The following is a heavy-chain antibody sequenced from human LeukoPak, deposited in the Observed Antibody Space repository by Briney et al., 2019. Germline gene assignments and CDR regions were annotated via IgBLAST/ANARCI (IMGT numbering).Heavy chain of an antibody. CDR1: GYTFTSYD. CDR3: ARDMGIAVASAFDI. D-gene: IGHD6-19*01. Sequence: ASVKVSCKASGYTFTSYDINWVRQATGQGLEWMGWMNPNSGNTGYAQKFQGRVTMTRNTSISTAYMELSSLRSEDTAVYYCARDMGIAVASAFDIWGQGTMVTVSS. J-gene: IGHJ3*02. CDR2: MNPNSGNT. V-gene: IGHV1-8*01.